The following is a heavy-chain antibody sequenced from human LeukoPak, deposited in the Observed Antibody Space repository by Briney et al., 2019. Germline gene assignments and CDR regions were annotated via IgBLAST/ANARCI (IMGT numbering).Heavy chain of an antibody. V-gene: IGHV1-18*01. CDR1: GYTFTSYG. CDR3: ARDDIVVVPAANDDSYYYYMDV. CDR2: ISAYNGNT. D-gene: IGHD2-2*01. J-gene: IGHJ6*03. Sequence: GASVKVSCKASGYTFTSYGISWVRQAPGQGLEWMGWISAYNGNTNYAQKLQGRVTMTTDTSTSTAYMELRSLRSDDTAVYYCARDDIVVVPAANDDSYYYYMDVWGKGTTVTVSS.